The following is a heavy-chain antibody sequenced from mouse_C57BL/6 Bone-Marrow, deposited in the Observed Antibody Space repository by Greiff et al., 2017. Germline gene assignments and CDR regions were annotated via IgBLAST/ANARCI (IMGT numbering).Heavy chain of an antibody. Sequence: VQLQQPGAELVKPGASVKMSCKASGYTFTSYWITWVKQRPGQGLEWIGDIYPGSGSTNYNEKFKSKATLTVDTSSSTAYMQLSSLTSEDSAVYYCARRGGNYEGDFDSWGQGTTLTVSS. CDR2: IYPGSGST. CDR1: GYTFTSYW. J-gene: IGHJ2*01. V-gene: IGHV1-55*01. D-gene: IGHD2-1*01. CDR3: ARRGGNYEGDFDS.